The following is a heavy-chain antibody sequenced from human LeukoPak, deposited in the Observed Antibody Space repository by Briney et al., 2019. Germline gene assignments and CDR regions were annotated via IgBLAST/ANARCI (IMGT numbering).Heavy chain of an antibody. CDR1: GGSISRYY. CDR2: IYTGGST. D-gene: IGHD1-7*01. CDR3: ALTGTTGRHYYYYGMDV. J-gene: IGHJ6*02. Sequence: SETLSLTCIVSGGSISRYYWSWIRHPTGKGLEWIGRIYTGGSTNCIPSLKSRVAMSVDTSKNQFSLMLSSVTAADTAVYYCALTGTTGRHYYYYGMDVWGQGTTVTVSS. V-gene: IGHV4-4*07.